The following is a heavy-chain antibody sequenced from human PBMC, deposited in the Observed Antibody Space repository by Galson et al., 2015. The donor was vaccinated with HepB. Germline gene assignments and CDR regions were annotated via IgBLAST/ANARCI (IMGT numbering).Heavy chain of an antibody. CDR1: GGSISSSSYY. Sequence: SETLSLTCTVSGGSISSSSYYWGWLRQPPGKGLEWIGSIYYSGSTYYNPSLKSRVTISVDTSKNQFSLKLSSVTAADTAVYYCARLYRRAVVAANNWFDPWGQGTLVTVSS. D-gene: IGHD2-15*01. CDR3: ARLYRRAVVAANNWFDP. V-gene: IGHV4-39*01. CDR2: IYYSGST. J-gene: IGHJ5*02.